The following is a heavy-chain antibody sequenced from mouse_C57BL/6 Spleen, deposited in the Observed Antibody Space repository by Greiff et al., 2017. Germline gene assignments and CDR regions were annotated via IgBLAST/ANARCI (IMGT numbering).Heavy chain of an antibody. Sequence: EVQLKESGPELVKPGASVKLSCKASGYTFTDYNMHWVKQSHGKSLEWIGYINPNNGGTSYNQKFKGKATLTVNKSSSTAYMELRSLTSEDSAVYYCARSHYYGNYSWFAYWGQGTLVTVSA. CDR1: GYTFTDYN. CDR2: INPNNGGT. CDR3: ARSHYYGNYSWFAY. J-gene: IGHJ3*01. D-gene: IGHD2-1*01. V-gene: IGHV1-22*01.